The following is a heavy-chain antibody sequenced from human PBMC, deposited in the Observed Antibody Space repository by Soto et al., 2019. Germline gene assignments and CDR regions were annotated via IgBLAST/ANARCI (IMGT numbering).Heavy chain of an antibody. CDR2: INSSGSST. CDR1: GFTFSSYW. D-gene: IGHD4-17*01. J-gene: IGHJ4*02. CDR3: AKARRTAATVTTDHFDY. Sequence: GGSLRLSCAASGFTFSSYWMHWVRQAPGKGLVWVSLINSSGSSTYYADSVKGRFTISRDNSKNTLYLQMNSLRAEDTAVYYCAKARRTAATVTTDHFDYWGQGTPVTVSS. V-gene: IGHV3-74*01.